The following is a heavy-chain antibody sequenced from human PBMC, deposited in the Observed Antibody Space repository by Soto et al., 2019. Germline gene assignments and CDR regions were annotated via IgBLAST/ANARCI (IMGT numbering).Heavy chain of an antibody. Sequence: QVQLQQSGPGLVKPSQTLSLTCAISGDSVSSNSAAWNWIRQSPSRGLEWLGRTYYRSKWYNDYAGSVKSRITINPDTSKNQFSLQLNSVTPEDTAVYYCARLGEEYTRPMYAFDIWGQGTMVTVSS. CDR3: ARLGEEYTRPMYAFDI. CDR2: TYYRSKWYN. CDR1: GDSVSSNSAA. D-gene: IGHD2-21*01. J-gene: IGHJ3*02. V-gene: IGHV6-1*01.